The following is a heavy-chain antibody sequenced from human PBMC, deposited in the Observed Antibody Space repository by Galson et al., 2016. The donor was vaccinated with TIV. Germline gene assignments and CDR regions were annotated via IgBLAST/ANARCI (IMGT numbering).Heavy chain of an antibody. CDR3: ARDNQATFGYDDAFDI. Sequence: SVKVSCKVSGGSFSTYAINWVRQAPGQGPEWMGRIIPILGPTKYAQRLQGRVSITADKSTNTAYMDLSSLRSDDTAVYYCARDNQATFGYDDAFDIWGQGTLVTVSS. CDR2: IIPILGPT. D-gene: IGHD5-12*01. V-gene: IGHV1-69*06. J-gene: IGHJ3*02. CDR1: GGSFSTYA.